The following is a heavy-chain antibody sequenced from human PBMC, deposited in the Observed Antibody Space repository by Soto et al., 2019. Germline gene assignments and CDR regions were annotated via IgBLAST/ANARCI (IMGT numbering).Heavy chain of an antibody. CDR1: GFTFDDYA. CDR2: ISWNSGSI. D-gene: IGHD5-18*01. J-gene: IGHJ4*02. V-gene: IGHV3-9*01. CDR3: AKDYNYGLDY. Sequence: EVQLVESGGGLVQPGRSLRLSCAASGFTFDDYAMHWVRQAPGKGLEWVSGISWNSGSIGYADSVKGRFTISRDNAKNSLYLQMNSLRAEDTALYYCAKDYNYGLDYWGQGTLVTVSS.